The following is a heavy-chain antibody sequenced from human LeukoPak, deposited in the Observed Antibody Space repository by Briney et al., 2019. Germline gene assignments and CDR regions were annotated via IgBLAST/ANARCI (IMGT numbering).Heavy chain of an antibody. J-gene: IGHJ4*02. Sequence: SETLYLTCTASGGSISSSSYYWGWIRQPPGKGLEWIGSIYYSGSTYYNPSLKSRVTISVDTSKNQFSLKLSSVTAADTAVYYCARMTTFSIFDYWGQGTLVTVSS. CDR2: IYYSGST. D-gene: IGHD2/OR15-2a*01. CDR1: GGSISSSSYY. V-gene: IGHV4-39*07. CDR3: ARMTTFSIFDY.